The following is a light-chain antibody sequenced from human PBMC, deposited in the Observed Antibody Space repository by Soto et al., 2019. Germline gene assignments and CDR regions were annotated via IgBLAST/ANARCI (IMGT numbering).Light chain of an antibody. CDR2: EVS. CDR3: SSHTISSALQV. J-gene: IGLJ1*01. CDR1: SSDIGNYDF. Sequence: QSALTQPASVSGSPGQSITISCTGTSSDIGNYDFVSWYQQVPGTAPKAMIYEVSSRPSGVSNRFSGSKSGNTASLTISGLQADDEADYYCSSHTISSALQVFGTGTKVTVL. V-gene: IGLV2-14*01.